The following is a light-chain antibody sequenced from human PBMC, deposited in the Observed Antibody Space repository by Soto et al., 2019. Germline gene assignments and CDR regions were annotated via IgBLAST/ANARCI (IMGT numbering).Light chain of an antibody. CDR3: QQYNNWPPIN. V-gene: IGKV3-15*01. J-gene: IGKJ5*01. CDR2: GAS. Sequence: EIVMTQSPATLSVSPGERATLSCRASQSVSSNLAWYQQKPGQAPRILIYGASTRATGIPARFSGSGSGTEFTLTISSLQSEDFAVYYCQQYNNWPPINLGQGTRLEIK. CDR1: QSVSSN.